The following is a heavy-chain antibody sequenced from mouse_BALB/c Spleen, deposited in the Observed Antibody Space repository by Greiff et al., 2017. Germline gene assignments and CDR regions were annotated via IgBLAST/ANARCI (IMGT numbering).Heavy chain of an antibody. CDR2: IYPGGGYT. V-gene: IGHV1-63*02. Sequence: LVESGAELVRPGTSVKISCKASGYTFTNYWLGWVKQRPGHGLEWIGDIYPGGGYTNYNEKFKGKATLTADTSSSTAYMQLSSLTSEDSAVYFCARGGDYRVFDYWGQGTTLTVSS. CDR3: ARGGDYRVFDY. J-gene: IGHJ2*01. D-gene: IGHD2-14*01. CDR1: GYTFTNYW.